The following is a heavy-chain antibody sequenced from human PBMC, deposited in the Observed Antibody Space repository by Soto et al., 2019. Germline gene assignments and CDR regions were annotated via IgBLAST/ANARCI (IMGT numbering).Heavy chain of an antibody. D-gene: IGHD1-1*01. CDR1: GGTFSSYA. CDR3: VRKTMGMEYYSGMDV. J-gene: IGHJ6*02. CDR2: ISPIFGTA. V-gene: IGHV1-69*12. Sequence: QVQLVQSGAEVKKPGSSVKVSCKASGGTFSSYAINWVRQAPGQGLEWMGGISPIFGTANFAQKFKVRVTITADESTRTAYMELSSLRSEATAVYYCVRKTMGMEYYSGMDVWGQGTTVTVSS.